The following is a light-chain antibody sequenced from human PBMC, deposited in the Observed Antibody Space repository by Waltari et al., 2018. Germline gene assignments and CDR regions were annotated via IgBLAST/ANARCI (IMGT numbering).Light chain of an antibody. CDR3: TSRDSSGNPYV. Sequence: SSELTQDPAVSVALGQTVRITCQGDSLSTYYANWYQQKPGQAPVLVIYGKNKRPSRIPGRLPASRSGNTASFTIAGAQAEDEADYYCTSRDSSGNPYVFGSGTKVTVL. J-gene: IGLJ1*01. CDR1: SLSTYY. V-gene: IGLV3-19*01. CDR2: GKN.